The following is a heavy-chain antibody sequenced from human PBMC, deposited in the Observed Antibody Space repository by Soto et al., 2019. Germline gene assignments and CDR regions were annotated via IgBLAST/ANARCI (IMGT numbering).Heavy chain of an antibody. D-gene: IGHD3-16*01. Sequence: SETLSLTCTVSGGSISSSSYYWGWIRQPPGKGLEWIGSIYYSGSTYYNPSLKSRVTISVDTSKNQFSLKLSSVTAADTAVYYCSWGDYFDYWGQGTLVTVSS. CDR3: SWGDYFDY. J-gene: IGHJ4*02. CDR1: GGSISSSSYY. V-gene: IGHV4-39*01. CDR2: IYYSGST.